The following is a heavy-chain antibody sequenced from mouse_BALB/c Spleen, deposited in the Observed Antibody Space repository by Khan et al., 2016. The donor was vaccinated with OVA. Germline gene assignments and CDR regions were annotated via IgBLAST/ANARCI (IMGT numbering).Heavy chain of an antibody. J-gene: IGHJ3*01. CDR1: GYTFTSYW. CDR2: IYPGNSAT. CDR3: TRFGYLFAY. V-gene: IGHV1-5*01. Sequence: VQLQQSGTVLARPGTSVKMSCKASGYTFTSYWMHWVNQRPGQGLEWIGAIYPGNSATSYKQQFKGKAKLTAVTSTRTAYMVLSSLTNEASAVYYCTRFGYLFAYWGQGTLVTVSA. D-gene: IGHD2-2*01.